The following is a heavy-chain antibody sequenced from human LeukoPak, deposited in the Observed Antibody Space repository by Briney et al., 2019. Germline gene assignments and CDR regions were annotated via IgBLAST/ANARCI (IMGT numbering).Heavy chain of an antibody. J-gene: IGHJ3*02. CDR2: IYYSGST. D-gene: IGHD3-16*01. Sequence: KPSETLSLTCTVSGGSISSGGYYWSWIRQHPGKGLEWIGYIYYSGSTYYSPSLKSRVTISVDTSKNQFSLKLSSVTAADTAVYYCARGDYDYVWGSSRGFNQIWGQGTMVTVSS. V-gene: IGHV4-31*03. CDR3: ARGDYDYVWGSSRGFNQI. CDR1: GGSISSGGYY.